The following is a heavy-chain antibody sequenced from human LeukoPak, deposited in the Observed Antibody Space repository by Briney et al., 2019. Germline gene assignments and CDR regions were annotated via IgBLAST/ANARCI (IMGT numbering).Heavy chain of an antibody. Sequence: PSETLSLTCSVSGASTTSYYWNWIRQAPGKGLEWIGYIYSDGATSYSPSLRSRVTISIDTSRNQFSLKLSSVTAADAAVYYCARDTRSYDTSGYYYFDYWGQGALVTVSS. CDR2: IYSDGAT. V-gene: IGHV4-59*01. CDR3: ARDTRSYDTSGYYYFDY. CDR1: GASTTSYY. D-gene: IGHD3-22*01. J-gene: IGHJ4*02.